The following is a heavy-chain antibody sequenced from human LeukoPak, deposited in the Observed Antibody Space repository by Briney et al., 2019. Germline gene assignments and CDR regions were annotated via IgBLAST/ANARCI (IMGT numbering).Heavy chain of an antibody. CDR1: GFTFSDYH. V-gene: IGHV3-11*06. CDR2: ISRSSDYT. D-gene: IGHD2-15*01. Sequence: GGSLRLSCAASGFTFSDYHMSWIRQAPGKGLEWVSYISRSSDYTNYADSVKGRFTISRDNAKNSLYLQMNSLRAEDTAVYYCARDEVNCSGDSCYRYWYFDLWGRGTLVTVSS. CDR3: ARDEVNCSGDSCYRYWYFDL. J-gene: IGHJ2*01.